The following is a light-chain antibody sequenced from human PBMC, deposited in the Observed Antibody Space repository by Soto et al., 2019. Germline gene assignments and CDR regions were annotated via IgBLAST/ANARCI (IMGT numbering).Light chain of an antibody. J-gene: IGKJ5*01. CDR2: DAS. Sequence: EIVLTQSPATLSLSPGERATLSCRASQSVSSYLACYQQKPGQAPRLLIYDASNRATGIPARFSGSGYGTDFTLTISSLGPEDFAVYYCQQRSNWPPSFGQGTRLEIK. CDR1: QSVSSY. V-gene: IGKV3-11*01. CDR3: QQRSNWPPS.